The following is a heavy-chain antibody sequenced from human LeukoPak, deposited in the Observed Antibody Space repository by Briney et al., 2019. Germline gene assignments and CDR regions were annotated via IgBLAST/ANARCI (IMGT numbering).Heavy chain of an antibody. J-gene: IGHJ3*02. Sequence: GGSLRLSCAASGFTFSSYSMNWVRQAPGKGLEWVSYISSSSSTIYYADSVKGRFTISRDNAKNSLYLQMNSLRAEDTAVYYCARDMGGVLRYFDWPLGGAFDIWGQGTMVTVSS. CDR2: ISSSSSTI. D-gene: IGHD3-9*01. CDR3: ARDMGGVLRYFDWPLGGAFDI. V-gene: IGHV3-48*04. CDR1: GFTFSSYS.